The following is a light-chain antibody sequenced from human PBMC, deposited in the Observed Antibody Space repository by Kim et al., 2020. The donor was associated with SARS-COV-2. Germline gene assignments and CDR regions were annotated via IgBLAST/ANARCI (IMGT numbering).Light chain of an antibody. CDR1: NIGSKS. Sequence: APGKTARITCGGNNIGSKSVHWYQQKPGQAPVLAIYYDSDRPSGIPERFSGSNSGNTATLTITRVEAGDEADYYCQVWDSSSDHVVFGGGTQLTVL. CDR3: QVWDSSSDHVV. J-gene: IGLJ2*01. V-gene: IGLV3-21*04. CDR2: YDS.